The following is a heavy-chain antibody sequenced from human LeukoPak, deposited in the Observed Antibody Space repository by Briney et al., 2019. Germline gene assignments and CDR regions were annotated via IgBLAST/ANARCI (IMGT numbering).Heavy chain of an antibody. D-gene: IGHD3-22*01. V-gene: IGHV3-53*01. CDR1: GFTVSSNY. CDR2: IYSGGST. CDR3: ARVSDSSGCSVSDY. Sequence: GGSLRLSCAASGFTVSSNYMSWVRQAPGKGLEWVSVIYSGGSTYYADSVKGRFTISRDNSKNTLYLQMNSLRAEDTAVYYCARVSDSSGCSVSDYWGQGTLVTVSS. J-gene: IGHJ4*02.